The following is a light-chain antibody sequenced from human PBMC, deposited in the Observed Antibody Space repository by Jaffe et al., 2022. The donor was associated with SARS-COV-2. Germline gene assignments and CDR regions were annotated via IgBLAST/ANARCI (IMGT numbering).Light chain of an antibody. Sequence: QSVLTQPPSASGTPGQRVTIACSGSSSNIGSGFVYWFQQLPGTAPNLLIYRNDQRPSGVPDRFSGSKSGNSASLAISGLRSEDEADYYCAVLLDSLSAWVFGGGTELTVL. J-gene: IGLJ3*02. CDR3: AVLLDSLSAWV. V-gene: IGLV1-47*01. CDR2: RND. CDR1: SSNIGSGF.